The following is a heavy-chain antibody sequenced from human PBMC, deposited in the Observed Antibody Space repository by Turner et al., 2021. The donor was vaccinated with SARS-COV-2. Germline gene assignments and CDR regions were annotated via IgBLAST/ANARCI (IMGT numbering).Heavy chain of an antibody. D-gene: IGHD1-20*01. V-gene: IGHV3-21*01. CDR1: GFTFSSYN. CDR3: ARDRIVRNWNDVPKPTYGMDV. J-gene: IGHJ6*02. Sequence: EVQLVESGGGLVKPGGSLRPSCAASGFTFSSYNMNWVRQAPGKGLEWVSSISSSRSYIYYADSGKGRFTISRDNAKNSLYLQMNSLRAEDTAVYYCARDRIVRNWNDVPKPTYGMDVWGQGTTVTVSS. CDR2: ISSSRSYI.